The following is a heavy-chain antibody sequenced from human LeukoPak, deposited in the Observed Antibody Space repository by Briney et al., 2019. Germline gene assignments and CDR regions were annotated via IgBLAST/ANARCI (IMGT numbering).Heavy chain of an antibody. D-gene: IGHD1-26*01. V-gene: IGHV3-30*09. CDR3: GKDRERYYYFGMDV. CDR2: ISYDGRNK. Sequence: GGSLRLSCAASGFTLSSYAVHWVRQAPGKGLEWVAVISYDGRNKYYADSVKGRFAISRDDSKNTLYLQMNTLRPEDTAVYYCGKDRERYYYFGMDVWGQGTTVTVSS. J-gene: IGHJ6*02. CDR1: GFTLSSYA.